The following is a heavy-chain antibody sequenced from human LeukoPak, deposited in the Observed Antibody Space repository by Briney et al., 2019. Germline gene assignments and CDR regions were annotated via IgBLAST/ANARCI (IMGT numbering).Heavy chain of an antibody. D-gene: IGHD2-2*02. CDR2: ISSSGSTI. CDR3: ARVATARDCSSTSCYIDY. J-gene: IGHJ4*02. V-gene: IGHV3-11*01. Sequence: GGSLRLSCAASGFTFSDYYMSWIRQAPGKGLEWVSYISSSGSTIYYADSVKGRFTISRDNAKNSLYLQMNSLRAEDTAVYYCARVATARDCSSTSCYIDYWGQGTLVTVSS. CDR1: GFTFSDYY.